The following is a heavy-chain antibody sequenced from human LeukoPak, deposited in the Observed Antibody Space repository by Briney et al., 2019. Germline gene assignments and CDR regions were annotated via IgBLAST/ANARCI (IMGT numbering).Heavy chain of an antibody. V-gene: IGHV1-69*06. CDR3: AREAAKINYYDSVTGPRRNHYYYMDV. CDR2: IIPIFGTA. Sequence: ASVKVSCKASGGTFSSYAISWVRQAPGQGLEWMGGIIPIFGTANYAQKFQGRVTITADKSTSTAYMELSSLRSEDTAVYYCAREAAKINYYDSVTGPRRNHYYYMDVWGKGTTVTVSS. D-gene: IGHD3-22*01. J-gene: IGHJ6*03. CDR1: GGTFSSYA.